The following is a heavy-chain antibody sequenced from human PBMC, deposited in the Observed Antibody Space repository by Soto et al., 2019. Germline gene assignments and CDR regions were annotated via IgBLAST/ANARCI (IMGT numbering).Heavy chain of an antibody. D-gene: IGHD3-9*01. J-gene: IGHJ4*02. CDR1: GGTFSSYT. CDR2: IIPILGIA. V-gene: IGHV1-69*08. Sequence: QVQLVQSGAEVKKPGSSVKVSCKASGGTFSSYTISWVRQAPGQGLEWMGRIIPILGIANYAQKFQGRVTITADKSTSTAYMELSSLRSEDTAVYYCARDRDILTGYPVGHFDYWGQGTVVTVSS. CDR3: ARDRDILTGYPVGHFDY.